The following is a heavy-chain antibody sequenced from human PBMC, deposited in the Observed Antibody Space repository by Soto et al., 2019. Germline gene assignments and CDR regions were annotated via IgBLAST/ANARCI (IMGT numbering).Heavy chain of an antibody. D-gene: IGHD6-6*01. CDR3: AVLEYSSSGDAFDI. J-gene: IGHJ3*02. V-gene: IGHV3-21*01. CDR1: GFTFSSYS. CDR2: ISSSSSYI. Sequence: GGSLRLSCAASGFTFSSYSMNWVRQAPGKGLEWVSSISSSSSYIYYADSVKGRFTISRDNAKNSLYLQMNSLRAEDTAVYYCAVLEYSSSGDAFDIWGQGTMVTVSS.